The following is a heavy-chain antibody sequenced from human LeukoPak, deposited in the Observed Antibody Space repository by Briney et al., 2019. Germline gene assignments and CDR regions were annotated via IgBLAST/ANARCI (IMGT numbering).Heavy chain of an antibody. D-gene: IGHD5-18*01. CDR2: IYYSGST. J-gene: IGHJ3*02. V-gene: IGHV4-39*01. CDR1: GGSISNSNYY. CDR3: ASSSHRWIQHAFDI. Sequence: PSETLSLTCTVSGGSISNSNYYWGWIRQPPGKGLEWIGNIYYSGSTYYNPSLKSRVTISVDTSKNQFSLKLSSVTAADTAVYYCASSSHRWIQHAFDIWGQGTMVTVSS.